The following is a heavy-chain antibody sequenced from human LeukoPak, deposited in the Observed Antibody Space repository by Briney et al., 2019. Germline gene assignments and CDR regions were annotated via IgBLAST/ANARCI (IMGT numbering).Heavy chain of an antibody. Sequence: GGSLRLSCAASGFTFSTYWMNWARQAPGKGLEWVASINPSGIVNYYVNSVKGRFTISRDNAKNSLYLQMSNLRAEDTAVYFCARGGGLDVWGQGATVTVSS. V-gene: IGHV3-7*03. CDR1: GFTFSTYW. D-gene: IGHD3-16*01. CDR2: INPSGIVN. CDR3: ARGGGLDV. J-gene: IGHJ6*02.